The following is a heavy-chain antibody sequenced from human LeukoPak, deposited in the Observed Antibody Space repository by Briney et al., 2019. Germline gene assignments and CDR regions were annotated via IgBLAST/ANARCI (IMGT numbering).Heavy chain of an antibody. D-gene: IGHD4-17*01. J-gene: IGHJ4*02. CDR2: ISYDGSNK. CDR1: GFTFSSYG. V-gene: IGHV3-30*03. Sequence: PGGSLRLSCAASGFTFSSYGMHWVRQAPGKGLEWVAVISYDGSNKYYADSVKGRFTISRDNSKSTKYLQMNSMRAEDTAVYYCARVYGDYEQAIDYCGQGTLVTVYS. CDR3: ARVYGDYEQAIDY.